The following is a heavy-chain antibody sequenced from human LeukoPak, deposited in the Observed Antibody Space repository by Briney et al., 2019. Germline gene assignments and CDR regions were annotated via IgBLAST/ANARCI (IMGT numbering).Heavy chain of an antibody. CDR1: GGSISSASYY. J-gene: IGHJ6*03. Sequence: SETLSLTCTVSGGSISSASYYWGWIRQPPGKGLEWIGSVYYSGNTYYNPSLKSRVTISVDTAKNQFSLNLRSVTAADTAVYYCARRNRSCGGTNCPTVYYYMDVWGKGTTVTVSS. CDR2: VYYSGNT. CDR3: ARRNRSCGGTNCPTVYYYMDV. V-gene: IGHV4-39*01. D-gene: IGHD2-2*01.